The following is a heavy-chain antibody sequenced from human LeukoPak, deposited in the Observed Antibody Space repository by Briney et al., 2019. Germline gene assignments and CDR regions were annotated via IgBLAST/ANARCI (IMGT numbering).Heavy chain of an antibody. CDR1: GYSISSGYY. J-gene: IGHJ2*01. D-gene: IGHD1-26*01. CDR2: IYHSGST. Sequence: SETLSLTCAVSGYSISSGYYWGWIRQPPGKGLEWIGSIYHSGSTYYNPSLKSRVTISVDTSKNQFSLKLSSVTAADTAVYYCARDRSMDGSQYRWYFDLWGRGTLVTVSS. V-gene: IGHV4-38-2*02. CDR3: ARDRSMDGSQYRWYFDL.